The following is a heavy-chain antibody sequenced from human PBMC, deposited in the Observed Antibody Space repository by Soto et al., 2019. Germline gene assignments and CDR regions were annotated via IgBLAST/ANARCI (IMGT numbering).Heavy chain of an antibody. CDR3: ARRTAVAGGWFDP. J-gene: IGHJ5*02. CDR2: IYSSGTT. V-gene: IGHV4-39*02. CDR1: GGSISGSPYH. Sequence: PSETLSLTCTVSGGSISGSPYHWGWIRQPPGKGPEWIGDIYSSGTTYYNSSLESRVTISIDASKNHFSLKLGSVTAADTAVYYCARRTAVAGGWFDPRGQRTLVTVSS. D-gene: IGHD6-19*01.